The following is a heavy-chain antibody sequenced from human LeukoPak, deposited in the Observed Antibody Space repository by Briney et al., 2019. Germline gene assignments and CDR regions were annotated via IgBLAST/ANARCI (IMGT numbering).Heavy chain of an antibody. D-gene: IGHD3-9*01. CDR2: IYYSGST. CDR1: GGSISSYY. V-gene: IGHV4-59*01. CDR3: ARTPYYDILTGFPNNWFDP. Sequence: SETLSLTCTVSGGSISSYYWSWIRQPPGKGLEWIGYIYYSGSTNYNPSLKSRVTISVDTSKNQSSLKLSSVTAADTAVYYCARTPYYDILTGFPNNWFDPWGQGTLVTVSS. J-gene: IGHJ5*02.